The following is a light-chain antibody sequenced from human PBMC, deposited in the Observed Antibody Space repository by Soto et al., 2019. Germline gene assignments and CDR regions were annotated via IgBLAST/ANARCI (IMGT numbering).Light chain of an antibody. Sequence: QSVLTQPPSVSGAPGQTVTISCTGSSSDIGAGYEVHWYQQVPGTAPKLLIFENTNRPSGVPDRFSGSKSGASASLAITGLQAEDEADYYCQSYDGSLGGSGVFGGGTKVIVL. CDR2: ENT. CDR3: QSYDGSLGGSGV. J-gene: IGLJ3*02. V-gene: IGLV1-40*01. CDR1: SSDIGAGYE.